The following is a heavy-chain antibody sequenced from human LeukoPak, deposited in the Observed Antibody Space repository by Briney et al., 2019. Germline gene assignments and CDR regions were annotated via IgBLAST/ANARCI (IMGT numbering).Heavy chain of an antibody. CDR1: GFTFNIYA. CDR2: ISGNGGST. D-gene: IGHD1-7*01. J-gene: IGHJ4*02. V-gene: IGHV3-23*01. Sequence: GGSLRLSCAASGFTFNIYAMNWVRQAPGKGLEWVSTISGNGGSTYDADSVKGRFTFSRDNSKNTLYLQMNSLRAEDTAFYYCAKVAGTTRGCYFDYWGQGTLVTVSS. CDR3: AKVAGTTRGCYFDY.